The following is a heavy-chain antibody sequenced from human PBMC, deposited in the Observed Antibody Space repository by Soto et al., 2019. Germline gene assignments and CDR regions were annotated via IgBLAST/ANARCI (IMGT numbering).Heavy chain of an antibody. CDR1: GYTFTSYA. V-gene: IGHV1-3*01. CDR2: INAGNGNT. D-gene: IGHD3-3*01. J-gene: IGHJ3*02. Sequence: ASVKVSCKASGYTFTSYAMHWVRQAPGQRLEWMGWINAGNGNTKYSQKFQGRVTITRDTPASTAYMELSSLRSEDTAVYYCASSATLRFLEWLRAAFDIWGQGTMVTVSS. CDR3: ASSATLRFLEWLRAAFDI.